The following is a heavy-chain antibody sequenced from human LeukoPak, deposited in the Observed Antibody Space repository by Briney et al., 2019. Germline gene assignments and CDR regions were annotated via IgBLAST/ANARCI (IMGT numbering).Heavy chain of an antibody. Sequence: GESLRISCKGSGYSFTSYWISWVRQMPGKGLEWMGRIDPSDSYTNYSPSFQGHVTISADKSISTAYLQWSSLKASDTAMYYCARRFGLRGDGYNYGDYWGQGTLVTVSS. CDR1: GYSFTSYW. J-gene: IGHJ4*02. D-gene: IGHD5-24*01. CDR3: ARRFGLRGDGYNYGDY. V-gene: IGHV5-10-1*01. CDR2: IDPSDSYT.